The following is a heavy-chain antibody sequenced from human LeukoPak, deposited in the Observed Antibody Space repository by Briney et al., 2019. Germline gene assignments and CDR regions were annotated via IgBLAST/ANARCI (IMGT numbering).Heavy chain of an antibody. CDR2: IIPIFGIA. J-gene: IGHJ4*02. CDR1: GGTFTSYA. CDR3: ASYYYDSSGYYYPLDY. D-gene: IGHD3-22*01. V-gene: IGHV1-69*04. Sequence: SVKVSCKASGGTFTSYAISWVRQAPGQGLEWMGRIIPIFGIANYAQKFQGRVTITADKSTSTAYMELSSLISEDTAVYYCASYYYDSSGYYYPLDYWGQGTLVTVSS.